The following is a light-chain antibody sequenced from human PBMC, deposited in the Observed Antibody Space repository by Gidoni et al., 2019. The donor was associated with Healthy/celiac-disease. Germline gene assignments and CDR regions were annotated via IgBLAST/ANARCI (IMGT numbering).Light chain of an antibody. CDR3: SSYAGSNNFVV. CDR1: SSDVGGYNY. CDR2: EVS. J-gene: IGLJ2*01. V-gene: IGLV2-8*01. Sequence: QSALPQPPSASGSPGQSVTISCTGTSSDVGGYNYVSWYQQHPGKAPKLMIYEVSKRPSGVHDRFSGSKSGNTASLTGSGLQAEDEADYYCSSYAGSNNFVVFGGGTKLTVL.